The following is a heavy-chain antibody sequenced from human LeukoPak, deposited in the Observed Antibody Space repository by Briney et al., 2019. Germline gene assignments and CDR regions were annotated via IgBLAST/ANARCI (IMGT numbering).Heavy chain of an antibody. Sequence: TGGSLRLSCAASGFTFSSYWVNWVRQAPGKGLEWVANIKKDGSERYYVDSVKGRSTISRDNTKKSLYLQMNTLRAEDTAVYYCARDLAGPPQEAFDIWGQGTMVTVSS. V-gene: IGHV3-7*01. CDR2: IKKDGSER. CDR1: GFTFSSYW. J-gene: IGHJ3*02. CDR3: ARDLAGPPQEAFDI.